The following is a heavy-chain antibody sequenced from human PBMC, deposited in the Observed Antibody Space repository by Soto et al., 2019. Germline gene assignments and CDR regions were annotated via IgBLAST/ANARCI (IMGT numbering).Heavy chain of an antibody. V-gene: IGHV6-1*01. CDR3: ARDEGVREGYSSRNDAFDI. J-gene: IGHJ3*02. CDR2: TYYRSKWYN. D-gene: IGHD6-13*01. CDR1: GDRVSSYSAA. Sequence: PSPALSLSGALSGDRVSSYSAAWYWIRQSPSRGLEWLGRTYYRSKWYNDYAVSVKSRITINPDTSKNQFSLQLNSVTPEDTAVYYCARDEGVREGYSSRNDAFDIWGQGTMVTVSS.